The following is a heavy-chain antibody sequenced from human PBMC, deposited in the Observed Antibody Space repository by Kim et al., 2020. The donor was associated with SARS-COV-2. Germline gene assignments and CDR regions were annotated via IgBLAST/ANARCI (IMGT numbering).Heavy chain of an antibody. Sequence: GGSLRLSCAASGFTFSNYAMNWVRQAPGKGLEWVSTISGSGGSTYYADSVKGRFTVSRDNSKNTLYLQMNSLRTEDTAVYYCMISPRLGCFAYWGQG. CDR3: MISPRLGCFAY. D-gene: IGHD3-22*01. J-gene: IGHJ4*02. CDR2: ISGSGGST. CDR1: GFTFSNYA. V-gene: IGHV3-23*01.